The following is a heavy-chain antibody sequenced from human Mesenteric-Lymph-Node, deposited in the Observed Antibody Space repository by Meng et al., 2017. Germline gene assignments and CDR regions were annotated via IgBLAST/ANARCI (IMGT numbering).Heavy chain of an antibody. J-gene: IGHJ4*02. CDR2: IYSGATT. Sequence: SCAVSGFTVSTNYMSWVRQAPGKGLEWVSVIYSGATTYYADSVKGRFTISRDNSKNTLYLQMNSLRAEDTAVYYCARALYYFDYWGQGTLVTVSS. CDR3: ARALYYFDY. CDR1: GFTVSTNY. V-gene: IGHV3-66*02.